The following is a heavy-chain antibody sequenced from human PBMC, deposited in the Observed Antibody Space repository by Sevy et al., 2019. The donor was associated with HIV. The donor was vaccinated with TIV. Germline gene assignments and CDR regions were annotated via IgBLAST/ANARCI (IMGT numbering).Heavy chain of an antibody. V-gene: IGHV3-23*01. CDR1: GFTFSSYA. Sequence: GGSLRLSCAASGFTFSSYAMSWVRQAPGKGLEWVSAISGSGGSTYYADSVKGQFTISRDNSKNTRYLQMNSLRAEDTAVYYCAKKEAPLVAEYNWFDPWGQGTLVTVSS. CDR2: ISGSGGST. CDR3: AKKEAPLVAEYNWFDP. J-gene: IGHJ5*02. D-gene: IGHD3-10*01.